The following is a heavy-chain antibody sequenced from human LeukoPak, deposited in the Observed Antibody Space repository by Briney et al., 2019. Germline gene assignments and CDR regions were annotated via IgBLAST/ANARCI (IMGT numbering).Heavy chain of an antibody. CDR1: GYTFTGYY. J-gene: IGHJ4*02. V-gene: IGHV1-2*02. CDR3: ARGFYGSGSYYKNALGY. D-gene: IGHD3-10*01. Sequence: ASVKVSCKASGYTFTGYYMHWVRQAPGQGLEWMGWINPNSGGTNYAQKFQGRVTMTRDTSISTAYMELSRLRSDDTAVYYCARGFYGSGSYYKNALGYWGQGTLVTVSS. CDR2: INPNSGGT.